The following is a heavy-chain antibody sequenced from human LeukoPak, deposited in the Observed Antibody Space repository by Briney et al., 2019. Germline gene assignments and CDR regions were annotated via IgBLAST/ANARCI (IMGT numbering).Heavy chain of an antibody. J-gene: IGHJ3*02. CDR2: ISAYNGDT. CDR3: ARPLTYYYDSNGRYAFEI. V-gene: IGHV1-18*01. CDR1: GYRFRSYR. Sequence: GASVKVSCKASGYRFRSYRIIWVRQAPGQGLEWMGWISAYNGDTNSAQKFQGRVTMTTDTSASTAYMELRSLRSDDTAVYYCARPLTYYYDSNGRYAFEIWGQGTMVAVSS. D-gene: IGHD3-22*01.